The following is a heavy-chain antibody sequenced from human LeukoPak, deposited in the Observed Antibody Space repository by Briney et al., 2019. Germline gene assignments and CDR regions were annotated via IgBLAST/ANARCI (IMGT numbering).Heavy chain of an antibody. D-gene: IGHD3-3*01. J-gene: IGHJ3*02. CDR3: AREPLYYDFWSGLNAGDAFDI. Sequence: SETLSLTCTVSGGSISSYYWSWIWQPPGKGLEWIGYIYYSGSTNYNPSLKSRVTISVDTSKNQFSLKLSSVTAADTAVYYCAREPLYYDFWSGLNAGDAFDIWGQGTMVTVSS. CDR1: GGSISSYY. CDR2: IYYSGST. V-gene: IGHV4-59*01.